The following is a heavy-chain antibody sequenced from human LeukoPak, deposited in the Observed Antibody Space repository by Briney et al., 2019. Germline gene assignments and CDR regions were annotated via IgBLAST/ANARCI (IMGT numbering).Heavy chain of an antibody. Sequence: SETLSLTCSVSGGSINRYHRNWIRQPPGKGLEWIGYNYNRGTTNYNPSLKSRVTISVDRSKNQFSLSLTSVTAADTAGYYCARERASAGPHFEHWGRGILVTVSS. CDR3: ARERASAGPHFEH. D-gene: IGHD6-13*01. J-gene: IGHJ5*02. V-gene: IGHV4-59*01. CDR1: GGSINRYH. CDR2: NYNRGTT.